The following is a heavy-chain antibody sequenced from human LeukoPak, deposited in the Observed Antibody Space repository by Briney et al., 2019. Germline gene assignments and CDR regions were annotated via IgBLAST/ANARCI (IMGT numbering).Heavy chain of an antibody. Sequence: GGSLRLSCAASGSTFSSYAMTWVRQAPGKGLEWVSAIGGSGSSTYYADSVKGRFTVSRDNSKSTLYLQMNSLRADDTAVYYCARGTAWYSSSWYFDYWGQGTLVTVSS. CDR2: IGGSGSST. CDR1: GSTFSSYA. CDR3: ARGTAWYSSSWYFDY. D-gene: IGHD6-13*01. J-gene: IGHJ4*02. V-gene: IGHV3-23*01.